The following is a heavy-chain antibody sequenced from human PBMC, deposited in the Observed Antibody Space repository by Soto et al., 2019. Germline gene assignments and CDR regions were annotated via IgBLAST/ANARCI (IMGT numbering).Heavy chain of an antibody. CDR2: INHSGTI. V-gene: IGHV4-34*01. CDR3: ARADRTLVTSYSLDV. D-gene: IGHD2-21*02. J-gene: IGHJ6*02. Sequence: QVQLQQWGAGLLKPSETLSLTCAVYGGSFSGDYWTWIRQPPGKGLEWIGEINHSGTINFNPSLKSRLTISLDTSKKHFSLKLSSVTDADTAAYYCARADRTLVTSYSLDVWGQGTTVTVSS. CDR1: GGSFSGDY.